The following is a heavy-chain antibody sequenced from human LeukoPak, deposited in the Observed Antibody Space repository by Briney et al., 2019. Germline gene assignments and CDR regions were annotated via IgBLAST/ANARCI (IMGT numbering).Heavy chain of an antibody. CDR2: IRGDGSDK. Sequence: GGSLRLSCAASGFNFGSYWMNWGRQAPGKGLEWVANIRGDGSDKVYVGSVRGRFTISRDNADNSLYLQMNSLSVDDTAVYYCARGLNSAIDFWGQGTLVTVSS. CDR3: ARGLNSAIDF. J-gene: IGHJ4*02. V-gene: IGHV3-7*04. CDR1: GFNFGSYW.